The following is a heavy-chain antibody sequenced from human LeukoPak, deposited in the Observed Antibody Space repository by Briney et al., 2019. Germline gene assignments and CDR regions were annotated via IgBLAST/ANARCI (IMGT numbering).Heavy chain of an antibody. Sequence: GGSLRLSCAASGFTFSTYVMSWVRQAPGKGLEWVSTISGSGYNTYYADSVKGRFTISRDNSKNTLYLQMNSLRAEDTAVYYCAKDLSSAYYSFDYWGQGTLVTVSS. CDR1: GFTFSTYV. V-gene: IGHV3-23*01. CDR2: ISGSGYNT. D-gene: IGHD3-22*01. J-gene: IGHJ4*02. CDR3: AKDLSSAYYSFDY.